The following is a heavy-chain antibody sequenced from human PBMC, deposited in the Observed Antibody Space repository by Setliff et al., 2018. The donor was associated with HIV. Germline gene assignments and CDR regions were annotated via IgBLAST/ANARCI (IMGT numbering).Heavy chain of an antibody. CDR1: GGTFSNYA. Sequence: ASVKVSCKASGGTFSNYAITWVRQAPGQGLEWMGGIIPILGIANYAQKFQGRVTITADKSTSTAYMELSSLRSEDTAVYYCASHLSPRFDYYYMDVWGKGTTVTVSS. CDR2: IIPILGIA. J-gene: IGHJ6*03. V-gene: IGHV1-69*10. CDR3: ASHLSPRFDYYYMDV. D-gene: IGHD3-10*01.